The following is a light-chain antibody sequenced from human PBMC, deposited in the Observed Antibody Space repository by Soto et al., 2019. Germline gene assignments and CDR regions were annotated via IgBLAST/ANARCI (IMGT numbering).Light chain of an antibody. CDR1: QNIRGNE. V-gene: IGKV3-20*01. CDR3: QDYGTSSPWT. CDR2: RGS. Sequence: VLTQSPGTLSLSPGERTTLSCRASQNIRGNELAWYQQKPGQPPRLLIYRGSSRSPGIPDRFSGRGSGTEFTFTISMLEPEDFAVYYCQDYGTSSPWTLVPGTRVEIK. J-gene: IGKJ1*01.